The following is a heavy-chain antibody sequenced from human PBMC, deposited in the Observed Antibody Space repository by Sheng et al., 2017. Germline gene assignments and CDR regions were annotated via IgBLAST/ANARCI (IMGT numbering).Heavy chain of an antibody. D-gene: IGHD3-22*01. CDR3: ARERNYYDSSGYYGEFDY. CDR1: GGSISSSSYY. CDR2: IYYSGST. V-gene: IGHV4-39*07. Sequence: QLQLQESGPGLVKPSETLSLTCTVSGGSISSSSYYWGWIRQPPGKGLEWIGSIYYSGSTYYNPSLKSRVTISVDTSKNQFSLKLSSVTAADTAVYYCARERNYYDSSGYYGEFDYWGQGTLVTVSS. J-gene: IGHJ4*02.